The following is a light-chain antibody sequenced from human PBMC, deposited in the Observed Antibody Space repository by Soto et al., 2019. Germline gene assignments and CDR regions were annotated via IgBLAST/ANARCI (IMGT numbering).Light chain of an antibody. V-gene: IGKV3-20*01. CDR2: GAS. Sequence: EIVLTQSPGTLSLSPGERATLSCRASQSVSSSYLGWYQQKPGQAPRLLIYGASDRATGIPDRFSGIGSGTDFTLTISRLEAEDFAVYYCQQYGSSPLTFGEGTKVEIK. CDR3: QQYGSSPLT. J-gene: IGKJ4*01. CDR1: QSVSSSY.